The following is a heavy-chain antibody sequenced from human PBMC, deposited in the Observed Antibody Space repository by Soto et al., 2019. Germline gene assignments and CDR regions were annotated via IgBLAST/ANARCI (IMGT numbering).Heavy chain of an antibody. CDR3: ATMGTPATGLYYFDY. D-gene: IGHD2-15*01. J-gene: IGHJ4*02. V-gene: IGHV4-30-4*01. Sequence: QVQLQESGPGLVKPSQTLSLTCTVSGGSISSGNYYWSWIRQPPGKGLEWIGFFSYSGSAYYNPSLKSRVTISVDTSNNQFSLNLSFVTAADTAVYYCATMGTPATGLYYFDYWGQGTLVTVSS. CDR2: FSYSGSA. CDR1: GGSISSGNYY.